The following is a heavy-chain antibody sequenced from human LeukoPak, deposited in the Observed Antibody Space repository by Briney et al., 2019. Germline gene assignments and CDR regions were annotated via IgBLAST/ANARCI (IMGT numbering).Heavy chain of an antibody. CDR3: AKAMTTVTSFDY. CDR2: IIPIFGTA. V-gene: IGHV1-69*01. CDR1: GGTFSSYA. J-gene: IGHJ4*02. D-gene: IGHD4-17*01. Sequence: SVKVSCKASGGTFSSYAISWVRQAPGQGLEWMGGIIPIFGTANYAQKFQGRVTITADESTSTAYMELSSLRSEDTAVYYCAKAMTTVTSFDYWGLGTLVTVSS.